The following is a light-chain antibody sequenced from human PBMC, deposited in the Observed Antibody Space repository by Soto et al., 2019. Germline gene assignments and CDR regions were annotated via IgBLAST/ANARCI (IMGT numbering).Light chain of an antibody. CDR3: HQYNSYPYT. J-gene: IGKJ2*01. CDR2: KAS. Sequence: IQMTQSPSTLSASVGDRVTITCRASQTISSWLAWYQQKPGKAPTLLIYKASSLESGVPSRFSGSGSGTEFTLTISNLQPDDFATYYCHQYNSYPYTFGQGTKVDIK. V-gene: IGKV1-5*03. CDR1: QTISSW.